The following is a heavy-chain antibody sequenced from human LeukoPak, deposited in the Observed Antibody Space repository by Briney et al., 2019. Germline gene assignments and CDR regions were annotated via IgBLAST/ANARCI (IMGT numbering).Heavy chain of an antibody. Sequence: SGPTLVNPTQTLTLTCTFSGFSLSTSGVGVGWIRQPPGKALEWLALIYWNDDKRYSPSLKSRLTITKDTSKNQVVLTMTNTDPVDTATYYCAHRTYYYDSSGLRAHAFDIWGQGTMVTVSS. CDR1: GFSLSTSGVG. CDR3: AHRTYYYDSSGLRAHAFDI. V-gene: IGHV2-5*01. J-gene: IGHJ3*02. D-gene: IGHD3-22*01. CDR2: IYWNDDK.